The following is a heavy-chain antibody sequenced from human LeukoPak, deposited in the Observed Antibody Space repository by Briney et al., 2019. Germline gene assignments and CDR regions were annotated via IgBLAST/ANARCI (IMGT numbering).Heavy chain of an antibody. V-gene: IGHV1-24*01. CDR1: GYTLTELS. D-gene: IGHD1-26*01. CDR2: FDPEDGET. J-gene: IGHJ4*02. Sequence: ASVKVPCKVSGYTLTELSMHWVRQAPGEGLEWMGGFDPEDGETIYAQKFQGRVTMTEDTSTDTAYMELSSLRSEDTAVYYCATFGSNGFDYWGQGTLVTVSS. CDR3: ATFGSNGFDY.